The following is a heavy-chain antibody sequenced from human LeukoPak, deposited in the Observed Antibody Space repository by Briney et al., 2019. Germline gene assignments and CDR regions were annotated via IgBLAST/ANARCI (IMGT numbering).Heavy chain of an antibody. J-gene: IGHJ3*02. CDR2: MIPIFGTA. CDR3: ASDRKFGGSGSYYDNDAFDI. CDR1: GGTFSSYA. V-gene: IGHV1-69*01. D-gene: IGHD3-10*01. Sequence: ASVKVSCKASGGTFSSYAISWVRQAPGQGLEWMGGMIPIFGTANYAQKFQGRVTITADESTSTAYMELSSLRSEDTAVYYCASDRKFGGSGSYYDNDAFDIWGQGTMVTVSS.